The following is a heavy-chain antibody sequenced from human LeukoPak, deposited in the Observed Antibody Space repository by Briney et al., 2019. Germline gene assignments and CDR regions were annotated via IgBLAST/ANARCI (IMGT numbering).Heavy chain of an antibody. CDR1: GGSISKYY. J-gene: IGHJ5*02. CDR3: ARDAYGSGSYYLNWFDH. V-gene: IGHV4-59*01. D-gene: IGHD3-10*01. CDR2: IYYTGST. Sequence: SETLSLTCTVSGGSISKYYWSWIRQSPGKGLEWIGYIYYTGSTNYNPSLKSRVTISVDTSKNQFSLRLTSVTAADTAVYYCARDAYGSGSYYLNWFDHWGQGTLVTVSS.